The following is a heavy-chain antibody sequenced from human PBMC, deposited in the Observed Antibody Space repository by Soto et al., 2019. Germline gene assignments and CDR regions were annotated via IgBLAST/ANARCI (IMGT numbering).Heavy chain of an antibody. CDR2: ISWDGGST. J-gene: IGHJ6*02. CDR3: AKNSGSLSYYYNGMDV. V-gene: IGHV3-43D*04. D-gene: IGHD1-26*01. CDR1: GFTFDDYA. Sequence: GGSLRLSCAASGFTFDDYAMDWVRQAPGKGLEWVSLISWDGGSTYYADSVKGRFTISRDNSKNSLYLQMNSLRAEDTALYYCAKNSGSLSYYYNGMDVWGQGTTVTVSS.